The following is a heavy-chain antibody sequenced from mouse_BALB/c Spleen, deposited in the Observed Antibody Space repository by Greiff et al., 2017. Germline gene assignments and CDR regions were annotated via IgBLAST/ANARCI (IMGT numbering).Heavy chain of an antibody. CDR2: ISYSGST. Sequence: VQLKESGPGLVKPSQSLSLTCTVTGYSITSDYAWYWIRQFPGNKLEWMGYISYSGSTSYNPSLKSRISITRDTSKNQFFLQLNSVTTEDTATYYCARLHGYYVDYYAMDYWGQGTSVTVSS. D-gene: IGHD2-3*01. CDR3: ARLHGYYVDYYAMDY. CDR1: GYSITSDYA. V-gene: IGHV3-2*02. J-gene: IGHJ4*01.